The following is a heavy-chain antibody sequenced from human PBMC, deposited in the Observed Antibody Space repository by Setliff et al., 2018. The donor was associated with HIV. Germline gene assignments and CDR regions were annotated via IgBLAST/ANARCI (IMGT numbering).Heavy chain of an antibody. CDR1: ARSITGPY. J-gene: IGHJ5*02. D-gene: IGHD3-9*01. V-gene: IGHV4-59*11. CDR2: IYYSGST. CDR3: AREIQASLDPPYGYNYFDP. Sequence: PSENLSLTCTVSARSITGPYWSWIRQPPGKGPEWIGYIYYSGSTYYNPSLKSRLAMSLDTSSNQPSLKHRSVTAAATPVYYCAREIQASLDPPYGYNYFDPWDQGILVTSPQ.